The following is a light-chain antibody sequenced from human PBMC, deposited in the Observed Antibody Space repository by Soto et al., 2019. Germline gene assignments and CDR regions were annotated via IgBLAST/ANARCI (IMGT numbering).Light chain of an antibody. CDR3: QQYNRWTSIT. J-gene: IGKJ5*01. Sequence: EIVLTQSPATLSVSPGERAILSCSASQSIRTNVAWYQQRPGQAPRLLIYGASTRATDIPARFSGSGSGTEFTPAISSLQSEDFAIYYCQQYNRWTSITFGQGTLLEF. CDR2: GAS. CDR1: QSIRTN. V-gene: IGKV3-15*01.